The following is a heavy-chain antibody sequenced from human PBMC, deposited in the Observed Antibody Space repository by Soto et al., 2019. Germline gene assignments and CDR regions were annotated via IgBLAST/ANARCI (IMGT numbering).Heavy chain of an antibody. Sequence: GGSLRLSCAASGFTFSTYAMSWVRQAPGKGLEWVSGISASADRTYYADSVEGRFTISRDNSKNTLYLQMNSLRAEDTAVFYCATHGCSGSSCYSKFPFDYWGQGTLVTVSS. CDR1: GFTFSTYA. CDR3: ATHGCSGSSCYSKFPFDY. D-gene: IGHD2-15*01. J-gene: IGHJ4*01. V-gene: IGHV3-23*01. CDR2: ISASADRT.